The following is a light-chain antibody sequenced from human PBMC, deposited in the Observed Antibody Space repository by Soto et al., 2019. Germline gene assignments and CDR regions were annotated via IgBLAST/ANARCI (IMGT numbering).Light chain of an antibody. V-gene: IGLV2-14*01. J-gene: IGLJ2*01. CDR2: EVS. Sequence: QSALTQPAPVSGSPGQSITISCTGTTSDVGGYNYVSWYQQHPGKAPKLMICEVSNRPSGVSNRFSGSKSGNTASLTISGLQAEDEADYYCSSYTSSGTLVVFGGGTKLTVL. CDR3: SSYTSSGTLVV. CDR1: TSDVGGYNY.